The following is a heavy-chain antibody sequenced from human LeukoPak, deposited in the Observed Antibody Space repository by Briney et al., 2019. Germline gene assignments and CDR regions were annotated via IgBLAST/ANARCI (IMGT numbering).Heavy chain of an antibody. J-gene: IGHJ3*02. Sequence: SVKVSCKASGGTFSSYAISWVRQAPGQGLEWMGGIIPIFGTANYAQKVQGRVTITADESTSTAYMELSSLRSEDTAVYYCARDPRNGDAFDIWGQGTMVTVSS. CDR2: IIPIFGTA. CDR1: GGTFSSYA. V-gene: IGHV1-69*13. CDR3: ARDPRNGDAFDI.